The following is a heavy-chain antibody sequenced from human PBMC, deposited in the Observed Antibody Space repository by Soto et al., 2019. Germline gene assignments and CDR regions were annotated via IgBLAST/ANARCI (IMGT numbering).Heavy chain of an antibody. CDR2: IYYSGST. Sequence: QMQLQESGPGLVKPSETLSLTCTVSGGSISRNSYYWGWIRQPPGKGLEWIGSIYYSGSTSYNPSLTSRVTLSVDTSQNHFSLKLSSVTAADTAVYYSASHAWNGVDSWGHGTLVTVSS. J-gene: IGHJ5*01. CDR3: ASHAWNGVDS. V-gene: IGHV4-39*02. D-gene: IGHD1-1*01. CDR1: GGSISRNSYY.